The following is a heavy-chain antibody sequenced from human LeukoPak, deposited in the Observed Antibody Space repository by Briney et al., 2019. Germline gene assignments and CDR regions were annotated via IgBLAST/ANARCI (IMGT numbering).Heavy chain of an antibody. J-gene: IGHJ3*02. CDR1: GGSISSYY. D-gene: IGHD3-10*01. Sequence: SETLSLTCTVSGGSISSYYWSWIRQPPGKGLEWIGYIYYSGSTNYNPSLKSRVTISVDTSKNQFSLKLSSVTAADTAVYYCARRGYGSGSYAFDIWGQGTMVTVSS. CDR2: IYYSGST. CDR3: ARRGYGSGSYAFDI. V-gene: IGHV4-59*01.